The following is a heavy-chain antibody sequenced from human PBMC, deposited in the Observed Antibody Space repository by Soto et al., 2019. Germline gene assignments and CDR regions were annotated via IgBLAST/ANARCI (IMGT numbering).Heavy chain of an antibody. CDR2: IIPIFGTA. D-gene: IGHD1-20*01. CDR3: ASPSSLTGFDP. V-gene: IGHV1-69*13. CDR1: AGTFSSYA. Sequence: SVKVSCTASAGTFSSYAISWVRQAPGQGLEWMGGIIPIFGTANYAQKFQGRVTITADESTSTAYMELSSLRSEDTAVYYCASPSSLTGFDPWGQGTLVTVSS. J-gene: IGHJ5*02.